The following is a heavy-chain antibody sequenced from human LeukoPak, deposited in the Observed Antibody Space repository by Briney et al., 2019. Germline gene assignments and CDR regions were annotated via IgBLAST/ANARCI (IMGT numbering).Heavy chain of an antibody. Sequence: PSETLSLTCTVSGGSISSSSYYWGWIRQPPGKGLEWIGSIYYSGSTYYNPSLKSRVTISVDTSKNQFSLKLSSVTAADTAVYYCARVYYYDSSGYYQDPGPHDYWGQGTLVTVSS. CDR1: GGSISSSSYY. D-gene: IGHD3-22*01. CDR3: ARVYYYDSSGYYQDPGPHDY. V-gene: IGHV4-39*07. CDR2: IYYSGST. J-gene: IGHJ4*02.